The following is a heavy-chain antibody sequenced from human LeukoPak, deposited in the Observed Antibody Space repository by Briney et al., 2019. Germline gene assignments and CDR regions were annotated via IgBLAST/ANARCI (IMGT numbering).Heavy chain of an antibody. CDR1: GFPVSSNY. V-gene: IGHV3-7*01. CDR3: ARGGTQSPIN. Sequence: GGSLLLSCAASGFPVSSNYMSWVRQAPGKGLEWVANIKEDGSATYYVDSVKGRFTISRDNAKNSLYLQMNNLRAEDTAIYYCARGGTQSPINWGPGTPVTVSS. CDR2: IKEDGSAT. J-gene: IGHJ4*02.